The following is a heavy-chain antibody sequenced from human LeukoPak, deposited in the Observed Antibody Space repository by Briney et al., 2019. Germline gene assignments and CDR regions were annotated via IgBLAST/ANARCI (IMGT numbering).Heavy chain of an antibody. D-gene: IGHD2-2*01. J-gene: IGHJ4*02. CDR3: ASHSVGVLPIATFDY. CDR2: IKQDGSEK. V-gene: IGHV3-7*01. Sequence: PGGSLRLSCAASGFSSSNYWMTWVRQAPGKGLEWVANIKQDGSEKYYVDSVKGRFTISRDNPKNSLYLQMNSLRAEDTAMYFCASHSVGVLPIATFDYWGQGTLVTVSS. CDR1: GFSSSNYW.